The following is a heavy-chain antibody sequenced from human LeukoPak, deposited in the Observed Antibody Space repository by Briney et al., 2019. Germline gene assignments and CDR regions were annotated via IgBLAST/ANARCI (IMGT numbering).Heavy chain of an antibody. V-gene: IGHV3-74*01. CDR1: GFTFSSYW. CDR2: IKTDGSST. Sequence: PGGSLRLSCAASGFTFSSYWMHWVRQAPGKGLVWVSRIKTDGSSTDYADSVKGRFTISRDNAKNTLYLQMNSLRAEDTAVYYCASRTGYWGQGTLVTVSS. CDR3: ASRTGY. D-gene: IGHD1-1*01. J-gene: IGHJ4*02.